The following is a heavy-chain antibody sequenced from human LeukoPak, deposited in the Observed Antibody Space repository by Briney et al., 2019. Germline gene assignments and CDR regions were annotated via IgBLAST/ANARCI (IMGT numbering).Heavy chain of an antibody. Sequence: GESLKISCKGSGYSFTIYWIGWVRQMPGKGLGWMGIIYPGDSDTRYSPSFQGQVTISADKSISTAYLQWSSLKASDTAMYYCARPRDSVDSSGYFGYWGQGTLVTVSS. D-gene: IGHD3-22*01. CDR2: IYPGDSDT. CDR3: ARPRDSVDSSGYFGY. CDR1: GYSFTIYW. V-gene: IGHV5-51*01. J-gene: IGHJ4*02.